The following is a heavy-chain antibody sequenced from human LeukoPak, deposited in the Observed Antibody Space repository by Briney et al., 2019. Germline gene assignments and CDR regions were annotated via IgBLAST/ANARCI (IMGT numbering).Heavy chain of an antibody. V-gene: IGHV4-39*01. Sequence: SETLSLTCTVSGGSISSSSYYWGWIRQPPGKGLEWIGSIYYSGSTYYNPSLKSRVTISVDTSKNQFSLKLSSVTAADTAVYYCARRAHLDYMDVWGKGTTVTVSS. CDR2: IYYSGST. CDR3: ARRAHLDYMDV. J-gene: IGHJ6*03. CDR1: GGSISSSSYY.